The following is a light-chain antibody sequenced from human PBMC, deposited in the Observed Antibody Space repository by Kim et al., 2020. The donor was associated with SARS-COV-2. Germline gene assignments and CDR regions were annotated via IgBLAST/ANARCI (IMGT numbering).Light chain of an antibody. CDR1: SSNIGTKS. J-gene: IGLJ3*02. V-gene: IGLV1-44*01. CDR2: RNN. CDR3: ASWDDSLNGQV. Sequence: QSVLTQPPSASGTPGQRVAISCSGSSSNIGTKSVSWYQQLPGTAPKLLIYRNNQRPSGVPDRFSGSKSGTSASLAISGLQSEDEADYHCASWDDSLNGQVFGGGTQLTVL.